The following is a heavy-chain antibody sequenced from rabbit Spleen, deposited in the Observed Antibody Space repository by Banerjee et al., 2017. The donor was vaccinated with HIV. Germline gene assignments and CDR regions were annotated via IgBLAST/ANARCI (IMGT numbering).Heavy chain of an antibody. Sequence: QSLEESGGDLVKPEGSLTLTCKASGVSLNDKDVMCWVRQAPGKGLEWIACINIITGKSVYASWAKGRFTRSRTSSTTVTLQMTSLTAADTATYFCAREVEIYGGYDGSGYPNYGMDLWDPGTLVTVS. D-gene: IGHD6-1*01. J-gene: IGHJ6*01. CDR3: AREVEIYGGYDGSGYPNYGMDL. V-gene: IGHV1S40*01. CDR1: GVSLNDKDV. CDR2: INIITGKS.